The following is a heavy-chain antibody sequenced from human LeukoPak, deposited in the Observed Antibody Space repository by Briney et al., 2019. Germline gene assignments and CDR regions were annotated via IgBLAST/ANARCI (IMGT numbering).Heavy chain of an antibody. CDR1: GFTFSSYG. CDR2: IWYDGSNK. CDR3: ARVRGYQLPVDY. V-gene: IGHV3-33*01. D-gene: IGHD2-2*01. Sequence: GGSLRLSCAASGFTFSSYGMHWVRQAPGKGLEWVAVIWYDGSNKYYAESVKGRFTISRDNSKNTLYLQMNSLRAEDTAVYYCARVRGYQLPVDYWGQGTLVTVSS. J-gene: IGHJ4*02.